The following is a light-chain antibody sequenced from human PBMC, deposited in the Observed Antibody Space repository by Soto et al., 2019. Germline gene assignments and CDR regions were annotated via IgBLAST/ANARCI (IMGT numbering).Light chain of an antibody. CDR3: QQYDSWPRT. J-gene: IGKJ2*01. CDR2: GAS. Sequence: EIVMTQSPATLSVSPGERATLSCRASQSVGSNLAWYQQTPGQAPRPLIYGASSRATGIPARFSGSGSGTEFTLTISSLQSEDFAVYYCQQYDSWPRTFGQGTKLEIK. CDR1: QSVGSN. V-gene: IGKV3-15*01.